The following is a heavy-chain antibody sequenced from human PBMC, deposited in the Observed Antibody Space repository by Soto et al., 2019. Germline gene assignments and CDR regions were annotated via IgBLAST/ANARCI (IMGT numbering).Heavy chain of an antibody. V-gene: IGHV5-51*01. Sequence: EVHLVQSGAEVKKPGESLKISCKGSGYRFTDYWIGWVRQMPEKGLEWMGIINPGDSDTRFSPSFQGQVTISADKSISTAYLQWSSLKASDTAMYYCARPSSNGGWGVLDYWGQGSLVTVSS. J-gene: IGHJ4*02. CDR2: INPGDSDT. D-gene: IGHD6-19*01. CDR1: GYRFTDYW. CDR3: ARPSSNGGWGVLDY.